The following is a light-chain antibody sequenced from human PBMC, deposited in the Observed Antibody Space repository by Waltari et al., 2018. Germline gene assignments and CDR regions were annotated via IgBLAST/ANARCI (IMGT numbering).Light chain of an antibody. CDR2: QSS. J-gene: IGLJ2*01. V-gene: IGLV3-1*01. CDR1: KMGDKF. Sequence: SYELTQPPSVSVSPGQTASITCSGHKMGDKFACWYQQKPGQSPVLVIYQSSKRPSGIPERFSGSNSGNTATLTISGTQAMDEADYCCQAWDTITGGVFGGGTKLTVL. CDR3: QAWDTITGGV.